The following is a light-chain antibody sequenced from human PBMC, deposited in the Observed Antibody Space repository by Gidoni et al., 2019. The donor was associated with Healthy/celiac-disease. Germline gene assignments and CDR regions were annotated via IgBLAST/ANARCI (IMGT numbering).Light chain of an antibody. CDR3: SSYAGSNIPYV. J-gene: IGLJ1*01. Sequence: QSALNPPPSASGSPGQSVTISCTGTSSAVGGYNYFSWYQQHPGKAPKLIIYEVSKRPSGFPDRFSGSQSGNTASLTVSGLQAEDEADYYCSSYAGSNIPYVFGPGTKVTVL. CDR2: EVS. CDR1: SSAVGGYNY. V-gene: IGLV2-8*01.